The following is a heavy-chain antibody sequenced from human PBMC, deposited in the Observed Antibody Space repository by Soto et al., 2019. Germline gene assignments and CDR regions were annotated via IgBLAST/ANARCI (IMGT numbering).Heavy chain of an antibody. Sequence: PSQTLSLTCTVSGGSLTFGNYYWSWIRQSPGKGLEWLGYMYYGGSTYYNPSLKSRVSISVDASKNQVSLKLSSVTAADSAVYYCARSAIPLYDSYYFGHCGPGTLVIVSS. CDR1: GGSLTFGNYY. CDR3: ARSAIPLYDSYYFGH. CDR2: MYYGGST. J-gene: IGHJ4*02. V-gene: IGHV4-30-4*01. D-gene: IGHD3-22*01.